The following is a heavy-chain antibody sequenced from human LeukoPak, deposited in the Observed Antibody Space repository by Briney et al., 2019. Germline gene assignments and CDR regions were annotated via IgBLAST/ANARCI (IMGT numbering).Heavy chain of an antibody. J-gene: IGHJ4*02. CDR2: IHYSGST. Sequence: SETLSLTCTVSGGSISNGDYYWSWIRQHPGKGLEWIGYIHYSGSTYYNPSLKSRITISVDTSKKQFSLKLSSVTAADTAVYYCAREWELLLDYWGQGTLVTVSS. CDR1: GGSISNGDYY. CDR3: AREWELLLDY. D-gene: IGHD1-26*01. V-gene: IGHV4-31*03.